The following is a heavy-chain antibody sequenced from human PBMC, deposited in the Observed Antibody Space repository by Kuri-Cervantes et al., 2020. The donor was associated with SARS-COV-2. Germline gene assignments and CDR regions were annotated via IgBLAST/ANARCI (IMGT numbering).Heavy chain of an antibody. Sequence: ASVKVSCRASGYTFTSYYMHWVRQAPGQGLEWMGIINPSGGSTSYAQKFQGRVTMTRDTSTSTVYMELSSLRSEDTAVYYCARDGDYSNYGMYYFDYWGQGTLVTVSS. D-gene: IGHD4-11*01. CDR2: INPSGGST. CDR1: GYTFTSYY. CDR3: ARDGDYSNYGMYYFDY. V-gene: IGHV1-46*01. J-gene: IGHJ4*02.